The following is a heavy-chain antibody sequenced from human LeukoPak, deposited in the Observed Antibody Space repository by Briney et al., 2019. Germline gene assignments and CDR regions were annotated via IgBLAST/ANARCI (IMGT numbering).Heavy chain of an antibody. Sequence: GGSLRLSCAASGFTFSSYAMSWVRQAPGKGLEWVSAISGSGGSTYYADSVKGRFTISRDNSKNTLYLQMNSLRAEDTAVYYCANGGYDFWSDYYFDYWGQGTLVTVSS. J-gene: IGHJ4*02. V-gene: IGHV3-23*01. D-gene: IGHD3-3*01. CDR1: GFTFSSYA. CDR2: ISGSGGST. CDR3: ANGGYDFWSDYYFDY.